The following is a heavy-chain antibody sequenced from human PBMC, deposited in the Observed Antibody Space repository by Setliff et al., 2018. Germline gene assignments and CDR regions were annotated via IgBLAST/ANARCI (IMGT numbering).Heavy chain of an antibody. CDR2: INPSSGRT. D-gene: IGHD3-22*01. CDR3: ARDVFPYHYEGAFDI. V-gene: IGHV1-46*01. CDR1: GYTFTSHY. J-gene: IGHJ3*02. Sequence: ASVKVSCKASGYTFTSHYMHWVRQAPGLGLEWMGTINPSSGRTSYAQKFQGRVAMTRDTSTSTVYMDMGSLRSEDTAVYYCARDVFPYHYEGAFDIWGQGTMVTVSS.